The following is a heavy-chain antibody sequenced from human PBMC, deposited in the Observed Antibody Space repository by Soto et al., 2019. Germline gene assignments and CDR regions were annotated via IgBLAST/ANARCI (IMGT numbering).Heavy chain of an antibody. Sequence: QVQLQQWGAGLLKPSETLSLTCAVYGGSFSGYYWSWIRQPPGKGLEWIGEINHSGSTNYNPSLKSRVTISVDTSKNQFSLKLSSVTAADTAVYYCASGRPGYDSSGYLDWGQGTLVTVSS. CDR3: ASGRPGYDSSGYLD. J-gene: IGHJ4*02. V-gene: IGHV4-34*01. CDR2: INHSGST. CDR1: GGSFSGYY. D-gene: IGHD3-22*01.